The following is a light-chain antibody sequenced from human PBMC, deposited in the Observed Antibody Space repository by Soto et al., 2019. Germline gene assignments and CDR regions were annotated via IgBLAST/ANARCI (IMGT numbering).Light chain of an antibody. J-gene: IGKJ4*01. CDR3: PHRYSWPLN. Sequence: EIVLTQSPATLSLSPGDRATLSCRASQSVNSFLVWYQQKPGQAPRLLIYDASRRANGIPARFSGSGSGTDLSLTISSLEAEDFAVDYGPHRYSWPLNFGGGTKVEIK. CDR2: DAS. V-gene: IGKV3-11*01. CDR1: QSVNSF.